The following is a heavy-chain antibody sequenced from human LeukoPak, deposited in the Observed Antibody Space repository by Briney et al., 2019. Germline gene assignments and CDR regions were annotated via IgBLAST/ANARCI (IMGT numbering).Heavy chain of an antibody. V-gene: IGHV3-74*01. CDR3: AKALAGAAARNFDY. J-gene: IGHJ4*02. CDR1: GLTFRSYW. D-gene: IGHD6-13*01. CDR2: INSDGSST. Sequence: GGSLRLSCAASGLTFRSYWMHWVRQAPGKGLVWVSRINSDGSSTSYADSVKGRFTFSRDNSKNALYLQMNSLRAEDTAIYYCAKALAGAAARNFDYWGQGTLVTVSS.